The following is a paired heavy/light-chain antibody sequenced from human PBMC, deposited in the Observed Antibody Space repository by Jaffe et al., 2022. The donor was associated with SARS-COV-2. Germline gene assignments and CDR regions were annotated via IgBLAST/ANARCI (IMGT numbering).Light chain of an antibody. V-gene: IGLV1-51*02. CDR3: VTWDSSLSGGV. CDR1: SSNIGNNY. CDR2: ENN. Sequence: QSVLTQPPSVSAAPGQKVTISCSGSSSNIGNNYVSWYQHLPGTAPKVLIYENNKRPSGIPDRFSGSKSGTSATLDITGLQTGDEADYYCVTWDSSLSGGVFGGGTKLTVL. J-gene: IGLJ3*02.
Heavy chain of an antibody. J-gene: IGHJ6*03. CDR2: LNPNTGTT. CDR1: GYTFSTYH. CDR3: ARGHTYDYYQMDV. Sequence: QVQLVQSGAEVKEPGASVKVSCKASGYTFSTYHINWVRQATGQGLEWMGWLNPNTGTTGYAQKFQGRVTMTRNTAISTAYMELSSLRSEDTAVYYCARGHTYDYYQMDVWGKGTTVTVSS. V-gene: IGHV1-8*01.